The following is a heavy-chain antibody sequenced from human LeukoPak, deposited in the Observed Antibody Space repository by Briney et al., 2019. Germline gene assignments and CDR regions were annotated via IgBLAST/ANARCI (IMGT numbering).Heavy chain of an antibody. CDR2: INPNSGDT. V-gene: IGHV1-2*02. D-gene: IGHD6-6*01. CDR3: AREEAYSSSSGWFDP. J-gene: IGHJ5*02. Sequence: GTSVKVSCKASGYTFTDYYMHWVRQAPGQGLEWMGWINPNSGDTNYAQKFQGRVTMTRDTSISTAYMELSRLRSDDTAVYYCAREEAYSSSSGWFDPWGQGTLVTVSS. CDR1: GYTFTDYY.